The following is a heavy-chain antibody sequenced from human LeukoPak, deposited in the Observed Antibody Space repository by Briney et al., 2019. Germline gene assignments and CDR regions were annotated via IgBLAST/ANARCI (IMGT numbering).Heavy chain of an antibody. V-gene: IGHV3-23*01. CDR1: GFTFSSYG. J-gene: IGHJ4*02. CDR3: AKEQNIRGVIIMVDS. Sequence: GGSLRLSCAASGFTFSSYGMHWVRQAPGKGLEWVSGIDGSGGTYYADSVKGRVTISRDNAKNTLYLQMNGLRADDTAVYYCAKEQNIRGVIIMVDSWGQGTLVIVSS. D-gene: IGHD3-10*01. CDR2: IDGSGGT.